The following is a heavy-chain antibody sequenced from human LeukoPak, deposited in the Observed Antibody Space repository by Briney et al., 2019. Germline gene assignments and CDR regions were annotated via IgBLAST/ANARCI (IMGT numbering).Heavy chain of an antibody. CDR3: ARFQGDADYPGYFDY. CDR1: AGSISSYY. D-gene: IGHD4-17*01. J-gene: IGHJ4*02. V-gene: IGHV4-59*01. CDR2: IYYSGST. Sequence: PSETLSLTCTVSAGSISSYYWSGIRQPPGKGLEWIGYIYYSGSTNYNPSLKSRVTISVDTSKNQFSLKLSSVTAADTAVYYCARFQGDADYPGYFDYWGQGTLVTVSS.